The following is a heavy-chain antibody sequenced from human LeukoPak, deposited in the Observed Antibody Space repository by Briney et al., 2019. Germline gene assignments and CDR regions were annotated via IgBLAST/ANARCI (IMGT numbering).Heavy chain of an antibody. CDR3: ARESMVRGVIGGGYFDY. CDR2: IKQDGSEK. D-gene: IGHD3-10*01. V-gene: IGHV3-7*05. Sequence: GGSLRLSCAASGFTFSSYWMSWVRQAPGKGLEWVANIKQDGSEKYYVDSVKGRFTISRDNAKNSLYLQMNSLRAEDTAVYYCARESMVRGVIGGGYFDYWGQGTLVTVSS. J-gene: IGHJ4*02. CDR1: GFTFSSYW.